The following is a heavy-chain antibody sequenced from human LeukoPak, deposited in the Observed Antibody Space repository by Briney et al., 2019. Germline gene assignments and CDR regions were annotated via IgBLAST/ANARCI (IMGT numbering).Heavy chain of an antibody. CDR1: GFTFRTYW. Sequence: GGSLRLSCAASGFTFRTYWMHWVRQVPGKGLVWISRINTDGSSTSHADSVKGRFTISRDNAQNTLYLQMKSLRPEDTAVYYCTRYLLASYGMDVWGQGTTVTVSS. J-gene: IGHJ6*02. CDR3: TRYLLASYGMDV. V-gene: IGHV3-74*01. CDR2: INTDGSST. D-gene: IGHD2-15*01.